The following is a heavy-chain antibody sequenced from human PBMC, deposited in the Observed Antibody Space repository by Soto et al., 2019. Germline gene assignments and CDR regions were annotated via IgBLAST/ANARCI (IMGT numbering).Heavy chain of an antibody. CDR2: IYWNDDK. CDR1: GFSLSTSGVG. CDR3: AHGSEHSSGYYPFDY. J-gene: IGHJ4*02. D-gene: IGHD3-22*01. V-gene: IGHV2-5*01. Sequence: ASGTTLVNPTQTLTLTCTFSGFSLSTSGVGVGWIRQPPGKALEWLALIYWNDDKRYSPSLKSRLTITKDTSKNQVVLTMTNMDPLDTATYYCAHGSEHSSGYYPFDYWGQGTLVTVSS.